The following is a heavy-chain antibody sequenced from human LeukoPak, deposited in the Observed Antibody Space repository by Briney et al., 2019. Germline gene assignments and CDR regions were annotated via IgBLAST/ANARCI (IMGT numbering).Heavy chain of an antibody. Sequence: PSETLSLTCAVYGGSFSGYYWSWVRQPPGKGLEWIGEINDSGSTNYNPSLKSRVTMSVDTSKNQFSLKLSSVTAADTAVYYCARGVYAYYYFDCWGQGTLVTVSS. V-gene: IGHV4-34*01. J-gene: IGHJ4*02. D-gene: IGHD3-16*01. CDR3: ARGVYAYYYFDC. CDR2: INDSGST. CDR1: GGSFSGYY.